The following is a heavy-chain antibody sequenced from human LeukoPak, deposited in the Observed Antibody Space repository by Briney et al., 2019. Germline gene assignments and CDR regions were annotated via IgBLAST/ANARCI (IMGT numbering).Heavy chain of an antibody. CDR3: AKDPNPLYDFWTGYK. CDR1: GFTLPGHT. Sequence: PGGSLRLSCAASGFTLPGHTMTWLRQAPGKGLEWVSIIGGRDDKTYYADSVKGRFTISRDNPRSILHLQLNSLRAEDTAVYYCAKDPNPLYDFWTGYKWGQGTLVTVSS. J-gene: IGHJ4*02. CDR2: IGGRDDKT. V-gene: IGHV3-23*01. D-gene: IGHD3-3*01.